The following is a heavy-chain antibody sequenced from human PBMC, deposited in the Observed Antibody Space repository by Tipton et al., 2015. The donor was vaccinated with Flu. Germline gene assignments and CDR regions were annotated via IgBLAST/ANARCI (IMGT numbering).Heavy chain of an antibody. CDR3: AADHYFGSGSYY. V-gene: IGHV4-59*01. D-gene: IGHD3-10*01. J-gene: IGHJ4*02. CDR1: GGSFSSYY. Sequence: TLSLTCTVSGGSFSSYYWSWIRQPPGKRPKWIGHIYYSGSTNYNPALQSRVTISVDTSKNQFSLRLSSVTAADTAVYFCAADHYFGSGSYYWGQGMMVTVSS. CDR2: IYYSGST.